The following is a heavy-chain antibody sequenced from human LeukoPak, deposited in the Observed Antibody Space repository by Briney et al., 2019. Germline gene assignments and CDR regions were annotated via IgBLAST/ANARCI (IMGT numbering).Heavy chain of an antibody. D-gene: IGHD6-13*01. CDR3: AREKGAAAGYFDY. CDR1: GFTFSSYE. J-gene: IGHJ4*02. Sequence: GGSLRLSCAASGFTFSSYEMNWVRQAPGKGLEWASYISSSGSSIYYADSVKGRFTISRDNAKNSLSLQMNSLRAEDTALYYCAREKGAAAGYFDYWGQGTLVTVSS. CDR2: ISSSGSSI. V-gene: IGHV3-48*03.